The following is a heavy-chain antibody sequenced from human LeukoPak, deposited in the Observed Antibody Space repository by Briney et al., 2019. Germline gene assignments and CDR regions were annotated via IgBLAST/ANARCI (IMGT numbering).Heavy chain of an antibody. CDR3: ARGVTGHDAFDI. Sequence: GGSLRLSCSASGFTFSSYAMHWVRQAPGKGLEYVSAISSNGGSTYYADSVKGRFTISRDNSKNTLYLQMSSLRAEDTAVYYCARGVTGHDAFDIWGQGTMVTVSS. CDR1: GFTFSSYA. CDR2: ISSNGGST. V-gene: IGHV3-64D*06. J-gene: IGHJ3*02. D-gene: IGHD4-11*01.